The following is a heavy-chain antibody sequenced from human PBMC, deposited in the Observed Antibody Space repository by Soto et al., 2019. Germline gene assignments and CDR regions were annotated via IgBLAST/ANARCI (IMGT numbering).Heavy chain of an antibody. D-gene: IGHD2-15*01. V-gene: IGHV1-2*04. CDR3: ARAKGPVVAATAGEPRAGWFDP. J-gene: IGHJ5*02. CDR1: GYTFTGYY. Sequence: ASVKVSCKASGYTFTGYYMHWVRQAPGQGLEWMGWINPNSGGTNYAQKFQGWVTMTRDTSISTAYMELSRLRSDDTAVYYCARAKGPVVAATAGEPRAGWFDPWGQGTLVTVSS. CDR2: INPNSGGT.